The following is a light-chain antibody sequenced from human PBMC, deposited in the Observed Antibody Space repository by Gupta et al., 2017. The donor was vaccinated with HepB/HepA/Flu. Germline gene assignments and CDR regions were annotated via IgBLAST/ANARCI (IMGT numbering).Light chain of an antibody. J-gene: IGLJ2*01. CDR1: KIGSKN. V-gene: IGLV3-9*01. CDR2: GDN. Sequence: SYALTQPLSVSVALGQTARITCGGNKIGSKNVHWYQQKPDQAPVLVIYGDNNRAAGSPERFSASNSGNTATLTISRAQAGDEDDYYCQVSDISTVVFGGGTKLTVL. CDR3: QVSDISTVV.